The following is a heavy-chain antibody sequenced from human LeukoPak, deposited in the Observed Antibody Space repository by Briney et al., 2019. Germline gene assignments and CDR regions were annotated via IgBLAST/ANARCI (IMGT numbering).Heavy chain of an antibody. CDR1: GGSISSGDYY. CDR3: ARSFIAVAAPFDY. V-gene: IGHV4-30-4*01. J-gene: IGHJ4*02. Sequence: PSETLSLTCTVSGGSISSGDYYWSWIRQPPGKGLEWIGYIYYSGSTYYNPSLKSRVTISVDTSKNQFSLKLSSVTAADTAVYYCARSFIAVAAPFDYWGQGTLVTVSS. D-gene: IGHD6-19*01. CDR2: IYYSGST.